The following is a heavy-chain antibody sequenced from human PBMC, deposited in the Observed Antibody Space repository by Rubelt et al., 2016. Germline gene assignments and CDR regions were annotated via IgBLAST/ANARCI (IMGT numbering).Heavy chain of an antibody. V-gene: IGHV4-39*01. D-gene: IGHD2-15*01. Sequence: QLQLQESGPGLVKPSETLSLTCTVSGGSISSSNYYWAWIRQPPGKGLEWIGSIYYSGSTYYNPSLKSRVTMSVDTSKNQCARRRSSGTAADTAGQYWARQGRWYYCDHWGQGTLVTGSS. J-gene: IGHJ4*02. CDR1: GGSISSSNYY. CDR3: ARQGRWYYCDH. CDR2: IYYSGST.